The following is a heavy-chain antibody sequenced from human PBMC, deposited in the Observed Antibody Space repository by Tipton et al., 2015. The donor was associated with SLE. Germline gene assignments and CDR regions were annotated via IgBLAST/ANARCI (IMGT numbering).Heavy chain of an antibody. Sequence: TLSLTCAVYGGSFSGYYWGWIRQPPGKGLEWIGSIYYSGSTYYNPSLKSRVAISVDTSKNQFSLKLSSVTAADTAVYYCAREGGYSSSSDAFDIWGQGTMVTVSS. CDR1: GGSFSGYY. CDR3: AREGGYSSSSDAFDI. J-gene: IGHJ3*02. D-gene: IGHD6-6*01. CDR2: IYYSGST. V-gene: IGHV4-34*01.